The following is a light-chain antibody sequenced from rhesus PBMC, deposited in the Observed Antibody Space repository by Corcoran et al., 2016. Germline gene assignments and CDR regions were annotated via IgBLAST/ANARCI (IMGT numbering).Light chain of an antibody. CDR1: QRFSSS. CDR3: QQYYSDPLT. Sequence: DIQMTQSPSSLSASVGDSVTITCRASQRFSSSLAWYQQKPGKAPKLLIYSASSLQSGFPSRFCGSKSGTDFNLTISSLQPEDIASYYCQQYYSDPLTFGGGTKVEIK. V-gene: IGKV1-46*01. CDR2: SAS. J-gene: IGKJ4*01.